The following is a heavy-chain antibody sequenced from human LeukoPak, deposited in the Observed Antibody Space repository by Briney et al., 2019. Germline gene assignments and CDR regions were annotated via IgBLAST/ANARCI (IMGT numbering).Heavy chain of an antibody. J-gene: IGHJ1*01. CDR1: GFTFSNAW. Sequence: PGGSLRLSCAASGFTFSNAWMSWVRQAPGKGLEWVSAISGSGGSTYYADSVKGRFTISRDNSKSTLYLQMNSLRAEDTAVYYCAKDRDGYSGYFQHWGQGTLVTVSS. V-gene: IGHV3-23*01. CDR3: AKDRDGYSGYFQH. D-gene: IGHD1-26*01. CDR2: ISGSGGST.